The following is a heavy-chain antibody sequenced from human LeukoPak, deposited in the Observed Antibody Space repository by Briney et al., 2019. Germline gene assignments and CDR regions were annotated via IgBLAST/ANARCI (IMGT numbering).Heavy chain of an antibody. J-gene: IGHJ6*03. CDR3: ARLSVIVGSTLEYYYYYMGV. D-gene: IGHD1-26*01. Sequence: SETLSLTCAVYGGTFSGYYWSWIRQPPGKRLEWVGESNDSGGTNYNPSLKSRVTISADKSKNQVSLKLTSVTAADTAVYYCARLSVIVGSTLEYYYYYMGVWGQGTTVTVSS. CDR1: GGTFSGYY. V-gene: IGHV4-34*01. CDR2: SNDSGGT.